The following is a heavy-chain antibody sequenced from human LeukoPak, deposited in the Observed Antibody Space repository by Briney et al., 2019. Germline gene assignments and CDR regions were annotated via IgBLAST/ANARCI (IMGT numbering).Heavy chain of an antibody. D-gene: IGHD3-3*01. V-gene: IGHV4-4*07. CDR2: IYASGST. J-gene: IGHJ2*01. CDR1: GGSISSYS. CDR3: AKSARYLEWLPPGRCFDL. Sequence: SSETLSLTCTVSGGSISSYSWSWIRQPAGKGLEWIGRIYASGSTNYNPSLKSRITMSVDTSKNQFSLKLSSVTAADTAVYYCAKSARYLEWLPPGRCFDLWGRGTLVTVSS.